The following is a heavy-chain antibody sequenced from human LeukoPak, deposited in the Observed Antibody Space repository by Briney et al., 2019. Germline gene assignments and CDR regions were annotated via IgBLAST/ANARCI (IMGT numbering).Heavy chain of an antibody. Sequence: TSETLSLTCTVSGGSISSSSYYWSWIRQPPGKGLEWIGSIYYSGSTYYNPSLKSRVTISVDTSKNQFSLRLSSVTAADTAVYYCARGFYDSSAPPLWFFDYWGQGTLVTVSS. J-gene: IGHJ4*02. V-gene: IGHV4-39*07. CDR1: GGSISSSSYY. D-gene: IGHD3-22*01. CDR2: IYYSGST. CDR3: ARGFYDSSAPPLWFFDY.